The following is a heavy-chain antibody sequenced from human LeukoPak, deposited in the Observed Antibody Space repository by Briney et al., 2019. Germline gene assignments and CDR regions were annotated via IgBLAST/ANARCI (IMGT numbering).Heavy chain of an antibody. V-gene: IGHV1-18*01. CDR1: GYTFSSYG. D-gene: IGHD6-19*01. J-gene: IGHJ4*02. CDR3: ARGGSGWSSDF. Sequence: GASVKVSCKASGYTFSSYGITWVRQAPGQWLEWMGWLSPYNGDTNYAQKLQDRVTMTTDTSTSTAYMELTSLRSDDSAVYYCARGGSGWSSDFWGQGTLVTVSS. CDR2: LSPYNGDT.